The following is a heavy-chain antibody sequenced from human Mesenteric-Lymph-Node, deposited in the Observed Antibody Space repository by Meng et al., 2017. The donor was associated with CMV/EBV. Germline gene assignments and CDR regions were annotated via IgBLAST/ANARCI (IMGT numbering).Heavy chain of an antibody. Sequence: GESLKISCAASGFTFSAYWMHWVRQAPGKGLEWVAVISYDGSNKYYADSVKGRFTISRDNSKNTLYLQMNSLRAEDTAVYYCARDQDYGGNGDAFDIWGQGTMVTVSS. CDR1: GFTFSAYW. D-gene: IGHD4-23*01. V-gene: IGHV3-30-3*01. CDR2: ISYDGSNK. J-gene: IGHJ3*02. CDR3: ARDQDYGGNGDAFDI.